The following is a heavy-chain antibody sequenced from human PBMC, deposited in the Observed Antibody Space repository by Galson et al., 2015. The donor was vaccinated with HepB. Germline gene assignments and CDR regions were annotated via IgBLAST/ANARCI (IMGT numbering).Heavy chain of an antibody. Sequence: SLRLSCAASGFTFSSYEMNWVRQASGKGLEWVGRIRSKANSYATAYAVSVKGRFTISRDDSKNTAYLQMNSLKTEDTAVYYCTRVSGYEDDAFDIWGQGTLVTVSS. CDR1: GFTFSSYE. J-gene: IGHJ3*02. CDR2: IRSKANSYAT. CDR3: TRVSGYEDDAFDI. D-gene: IGHD5-12*01. V-gene: IGHV3-73*01.